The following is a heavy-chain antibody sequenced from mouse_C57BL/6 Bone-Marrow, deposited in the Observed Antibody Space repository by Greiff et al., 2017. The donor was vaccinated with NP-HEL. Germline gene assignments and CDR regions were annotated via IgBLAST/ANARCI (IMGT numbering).Heavy chain of an antibody. J-gene: IGHJ4*01. Sequence: VQLKESGPGLANPSQTLSLTCSVTGYSITSDYWNWIRKFPGNKLEYMGYISYSGSTYSNPSLKSRISILRDTSKNQYYLQLNSVTTEDTATYYCARSPLWLRRNYYAMDYWGQGTSVTVSS. CDR2: ISYSGST. CDR1: GYSITSDY. V-gene: IGHV3-8*01. D-gene: IGHD2-2*01. CDR3: ARSPLWLRRNYYAMDY.